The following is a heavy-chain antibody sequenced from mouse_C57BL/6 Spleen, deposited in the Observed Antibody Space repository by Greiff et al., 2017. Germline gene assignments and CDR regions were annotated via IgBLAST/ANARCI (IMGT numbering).Heavy chain of an antibody. J-gene: IGHJ4*01. Sequence: LVESGAELMKPGASVKLSCKATGYTFTGYWIEWVKQRPGHGLEWIGESLPGSGSTNYNEKFKGKATFTADTSSNTAYMQLSSLTTEDSAIYYCASEGLRPYYYAMDYWGQGTSVTVSS. V-gene: IGHV1-9*01. D-gene: IGHD1-2*01. CDR3: ASEGLRPYYYAMDY. CDR1: GYTFTGYW. CDR2: SLPGSGST.